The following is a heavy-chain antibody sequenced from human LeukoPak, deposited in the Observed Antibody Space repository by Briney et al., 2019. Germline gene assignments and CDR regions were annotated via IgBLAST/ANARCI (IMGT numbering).Heavy chain of an antibody. D-gene: IGHD1-1*01. J-gene: IGHJ6*03. CDR1: GFTFSSYG. V-gene: IGHV3-23*01. CDR2: VSGSGGTT. CDR3: ARAEYNWNDVHYYYYMDV. Sequence: HPGGSLRLSCAASGFTFSSYGMSWVRQAPGKGLEWVSAVSGSGGTTDYADSVKGRFTIPRDNSKNTLYLQMNSLRAEDTAVYYCARAEYNWNDVHYYYYMDVWGKGTTVTVSS.